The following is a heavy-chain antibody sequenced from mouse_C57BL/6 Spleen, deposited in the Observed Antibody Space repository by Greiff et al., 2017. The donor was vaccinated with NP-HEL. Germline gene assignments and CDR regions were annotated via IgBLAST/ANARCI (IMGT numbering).Heavy chain of an antibody. CDR3: AREPTTVVAHWYFDV. CDR1: GFTFSDYG. Sequence: EVQLVESGGGLVKPGGSLKLSCAASGFTFSDYGMHWVRQAPEKGLEWVAYISSGSSTIYYADTVKGRFTISRDNAKNTLFLQMTSLRSEDTAMYYCAREPTTVVAHWYFDVWGTGTTVTVSS. D-gene: IGHD1-1*01. J-gene: IGHJ1*03. V-gene: IGHV5-17*01. CDR2: ISSGSSTI.